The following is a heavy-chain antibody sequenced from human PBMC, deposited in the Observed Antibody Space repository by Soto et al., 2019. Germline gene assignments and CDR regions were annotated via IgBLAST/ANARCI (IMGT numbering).Heavy chain of an antibody. CDR2: ISYDGSNK. D-gene: IGHD3-3*01. CDR1: GFTFSSYA. CDR3: ARDEIRFSWAYGMDV. J-gene: IGHJ6*02. Sequence: HPGGSLRLSCAASGFTFSSYAMHWVRQAPGKGLEWVAVISYDGSNKYYADSVKGRFTISRDNSKNTLYLQMNSLRAEDTAVYYCARDEIRFSWAYGMDVWGQGTTVTVSS. V-gene: IGHV3-30-3*01.